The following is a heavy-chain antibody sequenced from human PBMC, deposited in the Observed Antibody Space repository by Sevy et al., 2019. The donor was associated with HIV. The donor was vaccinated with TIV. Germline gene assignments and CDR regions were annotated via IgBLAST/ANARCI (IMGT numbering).Heavy chain of an antibody. CDR1: GFTFSSYG. V-gene: IGHV3-30*02. J-gene: IGHJ3*02. Sequence: GGSVRLSCAASGFTFSSYGMHWVRQAPGKGLEWVAFIRYDGSNKYYADSVKGRFTISRDNSKNTLYLQMNSLRAEDTAVYYCAKENSPGGSGSHDAFDIWGQGTMVTVSS. CDR3: AKENSPGGSGSHDAFDI. CDR2: IRYDGSNK. D-gene: IGHD3-16*01.